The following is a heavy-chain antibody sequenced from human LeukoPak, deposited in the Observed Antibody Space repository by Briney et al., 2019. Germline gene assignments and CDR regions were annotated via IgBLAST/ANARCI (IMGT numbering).Heavy chain of an antibody. J-gene: IGHJ6*03. CDR1: GFTFSSYA. Sequence: PGGSLRLSCAASGFTFSSYAMSWVRQAPGKGLEWVSRISDSGDITYYADSVKGRFTISRDNSKNTLYLQMNSLRAEDTAVYYCARVSKIVVVPAASPEYNYYMDVWGKGTTVTVSS. CDR3: ARVSKIVVVPAASPEYNYYMDV. V-gene: IGHV3-23*01. D-gene: IGHD2-2*01. CDR2: ISDSGDIT.